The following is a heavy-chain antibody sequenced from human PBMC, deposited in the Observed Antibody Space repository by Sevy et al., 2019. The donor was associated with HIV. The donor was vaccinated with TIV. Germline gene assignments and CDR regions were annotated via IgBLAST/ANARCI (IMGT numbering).Heavy chain of an antibody. Sequence: GGSLRLSCAASGFTFSKYWMGWVRQAPGKGLEWVANIKQDAGQKYYVDSVKGRFTIPRDNAKNSLYLQMNSLRAEDTAVYFCARDGGTYYFHYWGQGTLVTVSS. V-gene: IGHV3-7*01. CDR3: ARDGGTYYFHY. D-gene: IGHD1-26*01. J-gene: IGHJ4*02. CDR2: IKQDAGQK. CDR1: GFTFSKYW.